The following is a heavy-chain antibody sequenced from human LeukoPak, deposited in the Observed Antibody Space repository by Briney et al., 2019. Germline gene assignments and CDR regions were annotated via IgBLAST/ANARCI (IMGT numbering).Heavy chain of an antibody. Sequence: VASVKVSCKASGGTFSSYAISWVRQAPGQGLEWMGGIIPIFGTANYAQKFQGRVTITADESTSTAYMELSSLRSEDTAVYYCARDYDDILTGYDYPNWFDPWGQGTLVTVSS. CDR1: GGTFSSYA. V-gene: IGHV1-69*13. CDR3: ARDYDDILTGYDYPNWFDP. D-gene: IGHD3-9*01. CDR2: IIPIFGTA. J-gene: IGHJ5*02.